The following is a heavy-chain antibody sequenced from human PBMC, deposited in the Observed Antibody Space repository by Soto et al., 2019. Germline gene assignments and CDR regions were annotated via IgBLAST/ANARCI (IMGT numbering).Heavy chain of an antibody. CDR3: ARGADISAYHAVAY. V-gene: IGHV1-3*01. CDR1: GNTFTNYG. D-gene: IGHD3-22*01. CDR2: INGGNGDT. J-gene: IGHJ4*02. Sequence: ASVKVSCKASGNTFTNYGVQWVRQAPGQRPEWMGWINGGNGDTKYSQKFQGRVAITTDTSATMVYMELSSLRSEDTTVYYCARGADISAYHAVAYWGQGTLVTVSS.